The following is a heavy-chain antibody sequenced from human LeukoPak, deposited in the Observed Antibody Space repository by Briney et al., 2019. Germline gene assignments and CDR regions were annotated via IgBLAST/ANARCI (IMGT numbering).Heavy chain of an antibody. Sequence: GASVKFSCKASGYTFTGYYMHWVRQAPGQALEWMGWINPNSGGTNYAQKFQGRVTMTRDTSISTAYMELSRLRSDDTAVYYCASLTWGYDSSGYSDAFDIWGQGTMVTVSS. CDR1: GYTFTGYY. D-gene: IGHD3-22*01. V-gene: IGHV1-2*02. CDR2: INPNSGGT. J-gene: IGHJ3*02. CDR3: ASLTWGYDSSGYSDAFDI.